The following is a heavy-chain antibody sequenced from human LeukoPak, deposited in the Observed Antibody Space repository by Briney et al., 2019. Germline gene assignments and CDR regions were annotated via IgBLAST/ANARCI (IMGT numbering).Heavy chain of an antibody. CDR3: AREDYYGSGSYYSLLNWFDP. CDR2: INHSGST. D-gene: IGHD3-10*01. J-gene: IGHJ5*02. CDR1: GGSFSGYY. V-gene: IGHV4-34*01. Sequence: SETLSLTCAVYGGSFSGYYWSWIRQPPGKGLEWIGEINHSGSTNYNPSLKSRVTISVDTSKNQFSLKLSSVTAADTAVYYCAREDYYGSGSYYSLLNWFDPWGQGTLVTVSS.